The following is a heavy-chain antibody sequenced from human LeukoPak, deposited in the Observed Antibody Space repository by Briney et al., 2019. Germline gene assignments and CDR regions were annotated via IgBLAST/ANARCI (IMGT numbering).Heavy chain of an antibody. CDR3: ARGLIAAAGTSFDY. CDR2: INHSGST. D-gene: IGHD6-13*01. J-gene: IGHJ4*02. V-gene: IGHV4-34*01. CDR1: GGSFSGYY. Sequence: SETLSLTCAVYGGSFSGYYWSWIRQPPGKGLEWIGEINHSGSTNYNPSLKSRVTISVDTSKNQFSLKLSSVTAADTAAYYCARGLIAAAGTSFDYWGQGTLVTVSS.